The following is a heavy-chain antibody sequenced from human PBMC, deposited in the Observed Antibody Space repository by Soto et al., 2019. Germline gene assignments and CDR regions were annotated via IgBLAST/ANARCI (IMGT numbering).Heavy chain of an antibody. J-gene: IGHJ6*02. Sequence: AASVKVSCKASGYTFTSYAMHWVRQAPGQGLEWMGWINAGNGNTKYSQKFQGRVTITRDTSASTVYMELSSLRSEDTAVYYCASHAGVPGCYYGMAVWGQGTTVTVSS. CDR1: GYTFTSYA. D-gene: IGHD3-10*01. CDR2: INAGNGNT. V-gene: IGHV1-3*01. CDR3: ASHAGVPGCYYGMAV.